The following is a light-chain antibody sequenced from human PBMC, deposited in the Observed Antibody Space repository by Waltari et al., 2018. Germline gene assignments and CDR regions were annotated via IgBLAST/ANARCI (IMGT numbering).Light chain of an antibody. J-gene: IGLJ3*02. V-gene: IGLV3-21*04. CDR2: DDS. CDR1: NIGGYS. Sequence: SYVLTQPPSVSVAPGKTASITCGGNNIGGYSVQWYQHKPAQAPILVIHDDSGRHSGIPERLSGSNAGNTATLTISRVEAGDEADYYCQVWDSNSDHRVFGGGTKLTIL. CDR3: QVWDSNSDHRV.